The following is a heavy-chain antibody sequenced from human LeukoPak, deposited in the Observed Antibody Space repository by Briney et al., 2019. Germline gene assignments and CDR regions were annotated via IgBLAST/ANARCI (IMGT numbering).Heavy chain of an antibody. J-gene: IGHJ4*02. Sequence: GGSLRLSCAASGFTFSSYAMSWIRQAPGKGLEWVSGISGSYGTTYYADSVKGRFTISGDNSKNTLYLQMDSLRAEDTAVYYCAKGMKYQLLCPFDYWGQGTLVTVSS. CDR3: AKGMKYQLLCPFDY. D-gene: IGHD2-2*01. CDR1: GFTFSSYA. CDR2: ISGSYGTT. V-gene: IGHV3-23*01.